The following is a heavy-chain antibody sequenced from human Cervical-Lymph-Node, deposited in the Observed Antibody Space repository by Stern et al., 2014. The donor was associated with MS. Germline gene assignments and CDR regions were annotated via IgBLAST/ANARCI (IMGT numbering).Heavy chain of an antibody. Sequence: VQLVESGAEVKKPGSSAKVSCKSSGGTFSSYAISWVRQAPGHGLDLMGGLIGICGKANYAQKCQGRVTITADESTSTDYMELSSLRSEDTAVYYCARAQKLVWFGENGFDYWGQGTLVTVSS. CDR1: GGTFSSYA. V-gene: IGHV1-69*01. J-gene: IGHJ4*02. CDR3: ARAQKLVWFGENGFDY. CDR2: LIGICGKA. D-gene: IGHD3-10*01.